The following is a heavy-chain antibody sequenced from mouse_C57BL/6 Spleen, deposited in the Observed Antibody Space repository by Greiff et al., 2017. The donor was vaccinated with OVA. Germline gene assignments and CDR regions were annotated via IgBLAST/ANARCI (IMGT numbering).Heavy chain of an antibody. CDR1: GFTFSNYW. V-gene: IGHV6-3*01. Sequence: EVQRVESGGGLVQPGGSMKLSCVASGFTFSNYWMNWVRQSPEKGLEWVAQIRLKSDNYATHYAESVKGRFTISRDDSKSSVYLQMNNLRAEDTGIYYCTGSLSLNRYFDVWGTGTTVTVSS. CDR3: TGSLSLNRYFDV. D-gene: IGHD6-2*01. CDR2: IRLKSDNYAT. J-gene: IGHJ1*03.